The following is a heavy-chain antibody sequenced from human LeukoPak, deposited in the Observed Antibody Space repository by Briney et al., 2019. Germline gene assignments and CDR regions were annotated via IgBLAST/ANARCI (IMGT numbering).Heavy chain of an antibody. V-gene: IGHV3-30*04. D-gene: IGHD3-10*01. Sequence: GGAVRLSCAACGFTFRHYAVHWLRQAPGRDLEWVAVLSFDGAHKYYAASVKGRFTISRDNSNNTLFLQMDSLRIEDTALYYCVRARAGGLDYWGQGTLVTVSS. CDR3: VRARAGGLDY. J-gene: IGHJ4*02. CDR2: LSFDGAHK. CDR1: GFTFRHYA.